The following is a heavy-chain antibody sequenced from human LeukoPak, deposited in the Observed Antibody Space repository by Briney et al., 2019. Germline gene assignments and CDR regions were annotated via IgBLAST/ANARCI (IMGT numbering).Heavy chain of an antibody. CDR2: IYYSGST. Sequence: SETLSLTCTVSGGSISSYYWSWIRQPPGKGLEWIGYIYYSGSTNYNPSLKSRVTISVDTSKNQFSLKLSSVTAADTAVYYCARGLAAPYFDYWGQGTLVTVSS. J-gene: IGHJ4*02. D-gene: IGHD2-15*01. CDR3: ARGLAAPYFDY. V-gene: IGHV4-59*13. CDR1: GGSISSYY.